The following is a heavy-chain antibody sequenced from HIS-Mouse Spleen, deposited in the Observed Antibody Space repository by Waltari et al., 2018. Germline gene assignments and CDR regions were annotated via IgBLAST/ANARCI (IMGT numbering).Heavy chain of an antibody. V-gene: IGHV4-39*07. Sequence: QLQLQESGPGLVQPSETLSLTCTVSGGSISSSSYYWGWIRQPPGKGLEGIGSIYYSGSTYYNPSLKSRVTISVDTSKNQFSLKLSSVTAADTAVYYCAREIPYSSSWYDWYFDLWGRGTLVTVSS. CDR1: GGSISSSSYY. D-gene: IGHD6-13*01. CDR2: IYYSGST. J-gene: IGHJ2*01. CDR3: AREIPYSSSWYDWYFDL.